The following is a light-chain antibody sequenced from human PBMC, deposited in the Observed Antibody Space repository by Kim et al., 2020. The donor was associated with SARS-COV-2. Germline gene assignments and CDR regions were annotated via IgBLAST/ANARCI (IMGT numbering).Light chain of an antibody. V-gene: IGLV2-8*01. Sequence: QSALTQPPSASGSPGQSFTISCTGTSSDVGGYNYVSWYQQHPGKAPKLMIYEVSKRPSGVPDRFSGSKSDNTASLTVSGLQAGDEADYYCCSYSVTNTLVFGGGTQLTVL. CDR3: CSYSVTNTLV. CDR1: SSDVGGYNY. J-gene: IGLJ3*02. CDR2: EVS.